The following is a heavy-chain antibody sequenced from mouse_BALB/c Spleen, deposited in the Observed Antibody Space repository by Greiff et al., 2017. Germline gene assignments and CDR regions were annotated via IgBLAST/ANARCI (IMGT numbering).Heavy chain of an antibody. CDR3: ARYGSSYAWFAY. D-gene: IGHD1-1*01. CDR1: GFTFSSFG. J-gene: IGHJ3*01. Sequence: DVQLVESGGGLVQPGGSRKLSCAASGFTFSSFGMHWVRQAPEKGLEWVAYISSGSSTIYYADTVKGRFTISRDNPKNTLFLQMTSLRSEDTAMYYCARYGSSYAWFAYWGQGTLVTVSA. V-gene: IGHV5-17*02. CDR2: ISSGSSTI.